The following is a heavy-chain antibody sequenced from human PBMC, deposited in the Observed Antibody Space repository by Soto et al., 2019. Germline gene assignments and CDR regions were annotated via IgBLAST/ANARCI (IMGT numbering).Heavy chain of an antibody. CDR3: AKRASIPGRFYYYGMDV. D-gene: IGHD6-6*01. V-gene: IGHV3-23*01. J-gene: IGHJ6*02. CDR2: ITNSGGST. CDR1: GFTFSSYA. Sequence: LRLSCAASGFTFSSYAMSWVRQAPGKGLEWVSSITNSGGSTYYADSVKGRFTISRDNSKNTLYLQMNSLRAEDTAIYYCAKRASIPGRFYYYGMDVWGQGTTVTVSS.